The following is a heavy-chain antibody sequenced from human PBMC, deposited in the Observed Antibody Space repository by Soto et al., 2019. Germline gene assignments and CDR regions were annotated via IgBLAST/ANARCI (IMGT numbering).Heavy chain of an antibody. CDR1: GGSISGHGYY. CDR2: INTGGSA. V-gene: IGHV4-30-4*01. Sequence: ASETLSLTCTVSGGSISGHGYYWSWIRQPPGKGLEWLGYINTGGSAYYKASLRSRLTLSSDKSKNQLSLRLDSVTAADTALYFCARGQVRAPFDIWGQGTMVTVSS. J-gene: IGHJ3*02. CDR3: ARGQVRAPFDI. D-gene: IGHD3-10*01.